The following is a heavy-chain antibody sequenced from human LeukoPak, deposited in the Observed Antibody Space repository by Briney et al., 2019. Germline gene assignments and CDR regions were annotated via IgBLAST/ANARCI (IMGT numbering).Heavy chain of an antibody. V-gene: IGHV4-4*02. CDR1: GFTFSSYW. CDR2: VNLQGST. Sequence: GSLRLSCAASGFTFSSYWMHWVRQAPGKGLEWIGEVNLQGSTNYNPSLKSRVAISVDKSENHISLKLTSVTAADTAVYYCAREGGPYRPLDYSGQGTLVTVAS. J-gene: IGHJ4*02. CDR3: AREGGPYRPLDY.